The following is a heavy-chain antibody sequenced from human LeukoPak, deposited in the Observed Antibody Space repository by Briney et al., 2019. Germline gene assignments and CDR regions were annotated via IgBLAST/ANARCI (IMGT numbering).Heavy chain of an antibody. J-gene: IGHJ4*02. CDR2: IYYSGST. Sequence: SATLSLTCTVSGGSISSYYWSWLRQPPGKGLEWIGYIYYSGSTNYNPSLKSRVTISVDTSKNQFSLKLSSVTAADTAVYYCARGADGTYYYGSGSYLLFRYFDYWGQGTLVTVSS. CDR1: GGSISSYY. V-gene: IGHV4-59*01. CDR3: ARGADGTYYYGSGSYLLFRYFDY. D-gene: IGHD3-10*01.